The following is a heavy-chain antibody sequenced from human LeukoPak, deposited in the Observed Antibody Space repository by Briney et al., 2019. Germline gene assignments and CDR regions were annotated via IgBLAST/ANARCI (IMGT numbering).Heavy chain of an antibody. V-gene: IGHV3-48*04. D-gene: IGHD3-10*01. CDR3: ASLRTMVRGEYPHIYYYYYGMDV. CDR1: GFTLSTDS. J-gene: IGHJ6*02. Sequence: GGSLRLSCAASGFTLSTDSMNWVRQAPGKGLEWISYISYDSANKYYADSVRGRFTISRDNAKNSLYLQMNSLRAEDTAVYYCASLRTMVRGEYPHIYYYYYGMDVWGQGTTVTVSS. CDR2: ISYDSANK.